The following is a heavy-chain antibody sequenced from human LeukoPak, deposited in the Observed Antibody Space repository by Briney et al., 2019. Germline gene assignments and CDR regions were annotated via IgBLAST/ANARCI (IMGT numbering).Heavy chain of an antibody. CDR1: GGSISSGGYY. J-gene: IGHJ4*01. Sequence: SETLSLTCTVSGGSISSGGYYWSWIRQPPGKGLEWIAEINQSGRTNLNPSLESRVTISMDTSKNQFSLRLSSVNAADTAVYYCARAGGYNFKSSGPETIDYWGQGTLVVVSS. V-gene: IGHV4-61*08. CDR3: ARAGGYNFKSSGPETIDY. D-gene: IGHD5-18*01. CDR2: INQSGRT.